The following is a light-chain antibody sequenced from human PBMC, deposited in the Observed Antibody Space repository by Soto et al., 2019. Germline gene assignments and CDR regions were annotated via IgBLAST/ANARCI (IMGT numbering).Light chain of an antibody. CDR1: QSISSW. Sequence: DIQMTQSPSTLSASVGDRFTITCRASQSISSWLAWYQQKPGKAPKLLIYDASSLESGVPSRFSGSGSGTEFTLTISSLQPDDFATYYCQQYNSYHETFGQGTKVDIK. J-gene: IGKJ1*01. CDR3: QQYNSYHET. V-gene: IGKV1-5*01. CDR2: DAS.